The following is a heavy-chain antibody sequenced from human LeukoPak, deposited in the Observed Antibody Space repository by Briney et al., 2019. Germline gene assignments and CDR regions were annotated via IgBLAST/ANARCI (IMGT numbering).Heavy chain of an antibody. V-gene: IGHV3-23*01. CDR3: AKTPWTNYGSFDY. J-gene: IGHJ4*02. D-gene: IGHD3-10*01. CDR1: EFTFSNYG. CDR2: ISGGGGST. Sequence: GGSLRLSCAAPEFTFSNYGMSWVRQAPGKGLQWVSAISGGGGSTYYADSVKGRFTISRDNSKKTVYLQMDSLRAEGAVVYYCAKTPWTNYGSFDYWGQGTLVTVSS.